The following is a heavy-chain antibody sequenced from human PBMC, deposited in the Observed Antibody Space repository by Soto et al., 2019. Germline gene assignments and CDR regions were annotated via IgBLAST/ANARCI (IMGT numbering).Heavy chain of an antibody. CDR1: GGSIGSHY. Sequence: QVQLQESGPGLVKPSETLSLTCTVSGGSIGSHYWSWIRQPPGEGLEWIGRASYSGSPSCNPSLKSRVTISIDTSKNQFSLKLTSVTAADTAVYYCARQWGGDYSGQGILVTVSS. D-gene: IGHD2-15*01. CDR2: ASYSGSP. CDR3: ARQWGGDY. V-gene: IGHV4-59*08. J-gene: IGHJ4*02.